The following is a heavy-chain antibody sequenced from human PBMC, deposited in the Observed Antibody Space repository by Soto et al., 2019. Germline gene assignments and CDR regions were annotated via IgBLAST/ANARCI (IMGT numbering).Heavy chain of an antibody. CDR3: ARVIGRMATITRYYYYYYGMDV. V-gene: IGHV1-18*04. CDR2: ISAYNGNT. D-gene: IGHD5-12*01. Sequence: ASVKVSCKASGYTFTSYGISWVRQAPGQGLEWMGWISAYNGNTNYAQELQGRVTMTTDTSTSTAYMELRSLRSDDTAVYYCARVIGRMATITRYYYYYYGMDVWGQGTTVTVSS. J-gene: IGHJ6*02. CDR1: GYTFTSYG.